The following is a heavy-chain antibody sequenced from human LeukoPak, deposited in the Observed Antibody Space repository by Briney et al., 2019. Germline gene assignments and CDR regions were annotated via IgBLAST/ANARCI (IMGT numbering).Heavy chain of an antibody. CDR3: AREGEQLATYYFDY. Sequence: GGSLRLSCAASGFTFSSYSMNWVRQAPGKGLEWVSSISSSSSYLYYADSVKGRFTISRDNAKNSLYLQMNSLRAEDTAVYYCAREGEQLATYYFDYWGQGTLVTVSS. V-gene: IGHV3-21*01. D-gene: IGHD6-6*01. CDR2: ISSSSSYL. CDR1: GFTFSSYS. J-gene: IGHJ4*02.